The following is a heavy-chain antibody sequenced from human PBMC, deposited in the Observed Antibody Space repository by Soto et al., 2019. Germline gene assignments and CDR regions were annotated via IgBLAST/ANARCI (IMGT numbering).Heavy chain of an antibody. CDR1: GVSISDGYY. J-gene: IGHJ5*02. CDR2: ISYSGST. Sequence: TLSLTCTVSGVSISDGYYWSWIRQHPGKGLEWIGSISYSGSTSYNPSLKSRLTISVDRSKSQFSLNLSSVTAADTAVYYCARRDRSGYSYWLETWGKGTLVTVS. V-gene: IGHV4-31*03. CDR3: ARRDRSGYSYWLET. D-gene: IGHD3-22*01.